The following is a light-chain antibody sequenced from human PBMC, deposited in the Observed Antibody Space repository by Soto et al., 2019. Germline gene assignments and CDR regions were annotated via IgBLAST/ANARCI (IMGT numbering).Light chain of an antibody. Sequence: DIQMTQSPSTLSASVGDRVTITCRASQDINRWLAWYQQKPGKAPKILIYNADTLESGVPSRFSGSGYRTEFILTISSLQPDDFATYYCQQFSLYWAFGQGTKVDIK. CDR2: NAD. J-gene: IGKJ1*01. CDR1: QDINRW. CDR3: QQFSLYWA. V-gene: IGKV1-5*01.